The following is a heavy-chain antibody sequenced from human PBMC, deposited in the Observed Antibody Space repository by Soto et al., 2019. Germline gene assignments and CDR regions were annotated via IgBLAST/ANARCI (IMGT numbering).Heavy chain of an antibody. CDR2: ISSSSSTI. J-gene: IGHJ6*02. D-gene: IGHD3-10*01. Sequence: GGSLSISCAPYRFPFTSYSMNWVRQAPGRGLEWVSYISSSSSTIYYADYVKGRFTISRDNAKNSMYLQMNSLRAEDTAVYYCARDRSYYYGSDNYGMDVWGQGT. CDR3: ARDRSYYYGSDNYGMDV. CDR1: RFPFTSYS. V-gene: IGHV3-48*01.